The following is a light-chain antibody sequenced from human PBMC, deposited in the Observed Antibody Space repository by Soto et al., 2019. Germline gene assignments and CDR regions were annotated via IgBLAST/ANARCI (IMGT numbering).Light chain of an antibody. CDR1: QDISNY. CDR3: QQYDNLPPYT. CDR2: DAS. J-gene: IGKJ2*01. Sequence: DIQMTQSPSSLSASVGDRVTITSQASQDISNYLNWYQQKPGKAPKLLIYDASNLETGVPSRFSGSGSGTDFTFTISSLQPEDIATYYCQQYDNLPPYTFGHGTKLEIK. V-gene: IGKV1-33*01.